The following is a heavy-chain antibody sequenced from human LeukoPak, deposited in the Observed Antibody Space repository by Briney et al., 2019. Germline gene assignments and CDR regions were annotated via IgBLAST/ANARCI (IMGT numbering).Heavy chain of an antibody. V-gene: IGHV3-23*01. CDR2: ISGSGDST. J-gene: IGHJ4*02. CDR1: GFTFSSYA. D-gene: IGHD4-17*01. CDR3: ARDGRTTVTTFFDY. Sequence: GGSLRLSCAASGFTFSSYAMSWVRQAPGKGLEWVSIISGSGDSTYYADSVKGRFTISRDNSKNTQYLQMNSLRAEDTAVYYCARDGRTTVTTFFDYWGQGTLVTVSS.